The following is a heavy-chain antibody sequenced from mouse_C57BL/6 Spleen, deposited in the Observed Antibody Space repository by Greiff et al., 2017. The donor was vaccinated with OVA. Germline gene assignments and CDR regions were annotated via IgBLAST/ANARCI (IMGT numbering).Heavy chain of an antibody. Sequence: EVMLVESGGGLVKPGGSLKLSCAASGFTFSSYAMSWVRQTPEKRLEWVATISDGGSYTYYPDNVKGRFTISRDNAKNNLYLQMSHLKSEDTAMYYCARGPHYYGSSYDAMDYWGQGTSVTVSS. CDR3: ARGPHYYGSSYDAMDY. V-gene: IGHV5-4*03. D-gene: IGHD1-1*01. CDR1: GFTFSSYA. J-gene: IGHJ4*01. CDR2: ISDGGSYT.